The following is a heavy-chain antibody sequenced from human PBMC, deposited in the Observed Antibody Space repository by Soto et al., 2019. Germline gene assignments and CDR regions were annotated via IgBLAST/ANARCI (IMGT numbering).Heavy chain of an antibody. Sequence: QLQLQESGSGLVKPSQTLSLTCAVSGGSISSGGYSWSWIRQLPGKGLEWIGYIYHSGSTYYNPSVTSPFTISVDRAKNQFSLKLSSVTSADTAVYYCAAGGGLPRYYWGQGTLVTVSS. V-gene: IGHV4-30-2*01. CDR2: IYHSGST. CDR1: GGSISSGGYS. D-gene: IGHD5-12*01. CDR3: AAGGGLPRYY. J-gene: IGHJ4*02.